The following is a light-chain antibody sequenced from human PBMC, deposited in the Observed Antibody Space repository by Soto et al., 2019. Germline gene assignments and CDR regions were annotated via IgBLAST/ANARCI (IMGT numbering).Light chain of an antibody. CDR2: GAS. CDR3: QQYNNWPWT. Sequence: EVVMRQSPATLSVSPRQGATLSSRASQGIGDTLAWYQHNPGQTPRILIYGASTRDTGIPARFSGSGSGTEFTLTISRLQSEDFEVYYCQQYNNWPWTFGQGTKVDIK. J-gene: IGKJ1*01. CDR1: QGIGDT. V-gene: IGKV3-15*01.